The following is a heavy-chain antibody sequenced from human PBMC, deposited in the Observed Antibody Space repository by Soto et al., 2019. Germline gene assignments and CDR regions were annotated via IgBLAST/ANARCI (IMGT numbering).Heavy chain of an antibody. D-gene: IGHD6-19*01. J-gene: IGHJ4*02. V-gene: IGHV3-30*18. CDR3: AKDQDSSGWFAYFDY. Sequence: GGSLRLSCAASGFTFSSYGMHWVRQAPGKGLEWVAVISYDGSNKYYADSVKGRFTISRDNSKNTLYLQMNSLRAEDTAVYYCAKDQDSSGWFAYFDYWGQGTLVTVSS. CDR2: ISYDGSNK. CDR1: GFTFSSYG.